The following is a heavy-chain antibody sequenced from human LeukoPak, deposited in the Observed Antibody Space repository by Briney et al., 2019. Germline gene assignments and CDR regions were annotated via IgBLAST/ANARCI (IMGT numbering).Heavy chain of an antibody. CDR3: ARGSPMVREVISRRIIFDY. D-gene: IGHD3-10*01. Sequence: SETLSLTCAVYGGSFSGYYWSWIRQPPGKGLEWIGEINHSGSTNYNPSLKSRVTISVDTSKNQFSLKLSSVTAADTAVYYCARGSPMVREVISRRIIFDYWGQGTLVTVSS. J-gene: IGHJ4*02. V-gene: IGHV4-34*01. CDR2: INHSGST. CDR1: GGSFSGYY.